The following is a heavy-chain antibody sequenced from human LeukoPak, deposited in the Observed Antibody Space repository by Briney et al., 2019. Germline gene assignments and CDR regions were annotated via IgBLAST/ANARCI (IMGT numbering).Heavy chain of an antibody. J-gene: IGHJ4*02. CDR2: ISYDGSNK. CDR3: ARVGRYDILTAIDY. Sequence: GSLRLSCAASGFTFSSYGMHWVRQAPGKGLEWVAVISYDGSNKYYADSVKGRFTISRDNAKNSLYLQINSLRAEDTALYYCARVGRYDILTAIDYWGQGTLVTVSS. V-gene: IGHV3-30*03. CDR1: GFTFSSYG. D-gene: IGHD3-9*01.